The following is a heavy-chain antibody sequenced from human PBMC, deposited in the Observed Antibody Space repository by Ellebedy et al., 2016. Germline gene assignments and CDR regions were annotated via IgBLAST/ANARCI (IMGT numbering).Heavy chain of an antibody. V-gene: IGHV3-23*01. J-gene: IGHJ4*02. Sequence: GGSLRLSXEASGFTFSSYAMSWVRQAPGKGLAWVSAISGGASSIYYADSVKGRFSVSRDNAKNSLYLQMNSLRADDTAVYYCARTRGLGPAGFFDVWGQGDLVTVSS. CDR3: ARTRGLGPAGFFDV. D-gene: IGHD3-16*01. CDR2: ISGGASSI. CDR1: GFTFSSYA.